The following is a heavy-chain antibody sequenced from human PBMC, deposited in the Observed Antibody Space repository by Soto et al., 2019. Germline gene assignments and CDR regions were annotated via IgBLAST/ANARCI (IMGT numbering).Heavy chain of an antibody. CDR2: IDWDDAK. Sequence: SGPTLVNPTQTLTLTCTFSGFSLSSSGMCVSWIRKPPGKALEWLARIDWDDAKYYSTSLKSRVTISKDTSKNQVVLTMTNMGPVDTATYYCARIRIRETYFDDWGHGARVTVAS. J-gene: IGHJ4*01. CDR3: ARIRIRETYFDD. V-gene: IGHV2-70*11. CDR1: GFSLSSSGMC.